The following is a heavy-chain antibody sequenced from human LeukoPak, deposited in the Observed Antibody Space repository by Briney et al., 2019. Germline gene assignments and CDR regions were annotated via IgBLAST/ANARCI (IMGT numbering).Heavy chain of an antibody. CDR3: ARETSRRGGHDY. D-gene: IGHD2-15*01. V-gene: IGHV3-30*01. Sequence: PGGSLRLSCAASGFTFSSYAMHWVRQAPDKGLEWMAVISSGGNNEYYADSVKGRFTISRDKSKNTLYLQMNSLRPEDTAVYYCARETSRRGGHDYWGQGTLVTVSS. CDR1: GFTFSSYA. CDR2: ISSGGNNE. J-gene: IGHJ4*02.